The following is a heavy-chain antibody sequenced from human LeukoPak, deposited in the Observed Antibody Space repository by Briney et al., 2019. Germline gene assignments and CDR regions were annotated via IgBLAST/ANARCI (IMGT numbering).Heavy chain of an antibody. D-gene: IGHD1-26*01. CDR1: ALTFSSYW. J-gene: IGHJ5*02. V-gene: IGHV3-7*03. CDR3: AKYPRGLLGNWFDP. Sequence: AGSLRLFCAASALTFSSYWMSWDRQAPGNGLEWVANIKQDGSETSYVDSVKGRFTISRDNAKNSLYLQMNSLRAEDTAVYYCAKYPRGLLGNWFDPWGQGTLVTVSS. CDR2: IKQDGSET.